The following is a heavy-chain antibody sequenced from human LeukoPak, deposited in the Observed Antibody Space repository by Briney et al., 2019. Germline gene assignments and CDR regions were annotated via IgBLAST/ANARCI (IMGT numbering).Heavy chain of an antibody. D-gene: IGHD6-13*01. CDR3: ARALSKTDTSSWSPIRYYYYMDV. V-gene: IGHV3-13*01. CDR2: ITSAGDR. CDR1: GFTFSTYD. J-gene: IGHJ6*03. Sequence: GGSLRLSCAASGFTFSTYDMHWVRQATGKGLEWVSTITSAGDRYYPGSVKGRFTISRENAKNSLYLQMDSLRAGDTAVYYCARALSKTDTSSWSPIRYYYYMDVWGKGTTVTISS.